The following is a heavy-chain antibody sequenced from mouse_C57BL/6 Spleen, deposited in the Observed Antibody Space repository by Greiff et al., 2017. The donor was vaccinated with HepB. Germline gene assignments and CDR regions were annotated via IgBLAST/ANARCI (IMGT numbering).Heavy chain of an antibody. D-gene: IGHD3-3*01. CDR1: GFTFSSYG. V-gene: IGHV5-6*01. J-gene: IGHJ2*01. Sequence: EVQLVESGGDLVKPGGSLKLSCAASGFTFSSYGMSWVRQTPDKRLEWVATISSGGSYTYYPDSVKGRFTISRDNAKNTLYLQMSSLKSEDTAMYYCARGAGVFDYWGQGTTLTVSS. CDR2: ISSGGSYT. CDR3: ARGAGVFDY.